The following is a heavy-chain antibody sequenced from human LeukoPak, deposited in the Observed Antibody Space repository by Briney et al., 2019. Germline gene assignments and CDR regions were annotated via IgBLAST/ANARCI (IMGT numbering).Heavy chain of an antibody. Sequence: GGSLRLSCAASGFTFSGSAMHWVRQAPGKGLEWVSVIYSGGSTYYADSVKGRFTISRDNSKNTLYLQMNSLRAEDTAVYYCARGIATPTEDYYYYYMDVWGKGTTVTISS. D-gene: IGHD1-14*01. V-gene: IGHV3-66*01. CDR1: GFTFSGSA. CDR2: IYSGGST. J-gene: IGHJ6*03. CDR3: ARGIATPTEDYYYYYMDV.